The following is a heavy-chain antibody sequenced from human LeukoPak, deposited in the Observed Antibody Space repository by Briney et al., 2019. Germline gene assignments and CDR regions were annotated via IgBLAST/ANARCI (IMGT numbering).Heavy chain of an antibody. V-gene: IGHV1-46*01. CDR3: ARDLEVGVTTPGYMWFDP. J-gene: IGHJ5*02. CDR2: INPTSGST. CDR1: GYTFTTYY. Sequence: ASVKVSCKASGYTFTTYYIHWVRQAPGEGLEWMGIINPTSGSTSYAQKFQGRVTMTRDMSTSTVYMELSRLRSDDTAVYYCARDLEVGVTTPGYMWFDPWGQGTLVTVSS. D-gene: IGHD4-11*01.